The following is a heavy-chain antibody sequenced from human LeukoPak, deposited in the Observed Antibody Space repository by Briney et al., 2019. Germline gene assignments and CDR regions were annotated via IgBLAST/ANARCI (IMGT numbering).Heavy chain of an antibody. J-gene: IGHJ4*02. Sequence: ASVKVSCKASGGTFSSYAISWVRQAPGQRLEWMEGIIPIFGTANYAQKFQGRVTITADESTSTAYMELSSLRSEDTAVYYCAVPDGYNLAYWGQGTLVTVSS. CDR3: AVPDGYNLAY. CDR2: IIPIFGTA. CDR1: GGTFSSYA. V-gene: IGHV1-69*13. D-gene: IGHD5-24*01.